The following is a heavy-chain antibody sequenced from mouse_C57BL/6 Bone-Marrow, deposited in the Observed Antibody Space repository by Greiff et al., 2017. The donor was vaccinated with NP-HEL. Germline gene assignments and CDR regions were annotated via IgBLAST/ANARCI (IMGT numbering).Heavy chain of an antibody. CDR3: ARWNYGNYDAMDY. V-gene: IGHV1-81*01. CDR2: IYPRSGNT. CDR1: GYTFTSYG. D-gene: IGHD2-1*01. J-gene: IGHJ4*01. Sequence: VQLQESGAELARPGASVKLSCKASGYTFTSYGISWVKQRTGQGLEWIGEIYPRSGNTYYNEKFKGKATLTADKSSSTAYMELRSLTSEDSAVYFCARWNYGNYDAMDYWGQGTSVTVSS.